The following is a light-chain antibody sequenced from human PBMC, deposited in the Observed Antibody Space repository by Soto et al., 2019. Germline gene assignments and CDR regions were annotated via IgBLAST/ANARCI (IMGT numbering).Light chain of an antibody. V-gene: IGKV1-5*01. CDR2: DAS. J-gene: IGKJ1*01. Sequence: DIQMTQSPATLAASVRGRVTITCRASQSISSWLAWYQQKPGKAPKLLIYDASSLESGVPSRFSGSGSGTEFTLTISSLQPDDFATYYCQQYNSYPWTFGQGTKVDIK. CDR1: QSISSW. CDR3: QQYNSYPWT.